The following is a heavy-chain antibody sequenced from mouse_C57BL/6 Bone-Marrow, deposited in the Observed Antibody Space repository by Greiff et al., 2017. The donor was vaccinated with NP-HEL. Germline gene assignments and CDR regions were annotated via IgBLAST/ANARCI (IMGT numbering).Heavy chain of an antibody. V-gene: IGHV1-76*01. Sequence: VQLQESGAELVRPGASVKLSCKASGYTFTDYYINWVKQRPGQGLEWIARIYPGSGNTYYNEKFKGKATLTAEKSSSTAYMQLSSLTSEDSAVYFCARRGGYWGHGTTLTFSS. CDR1: GYTFTDYY. CDR2: IYPGSGNT. CDR3: ARRGGY. J-gene: IGHJ2*01.